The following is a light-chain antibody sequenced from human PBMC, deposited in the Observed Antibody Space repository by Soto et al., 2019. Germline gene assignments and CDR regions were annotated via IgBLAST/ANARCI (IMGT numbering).Light chain of an antibody. CDR3: QQYDNLPPFT. CDR2: DAS. CDR1: QDINNY. Sequence: DIQMTQSPSSLSASVGDRVTITCQASQDINNYLNWYQQKPGKAPKLLIYDASNLETGVPSRFSGSGSGTDLSLTISSLQPQDMSTYYCQQYDNLPPFTFGQGTRL. J-gene: IGKJ5*01. V-gene: IGKV1-33*01.